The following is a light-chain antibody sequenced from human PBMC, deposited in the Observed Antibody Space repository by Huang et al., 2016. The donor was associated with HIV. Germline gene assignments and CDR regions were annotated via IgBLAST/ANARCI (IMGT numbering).Light chain of an antibody. J-gene: IGKJ2*01. CDR2: GAS. CDR3: QQYGSSLST. CDR1: QSVSSSY. Sequence: EIVLTQSPGTLSLSPGERATLSCRASQSVSSSYLGWYQQKSGQAPRLLIDGASSRATGIPDRFSGSGSGTDFTLTISRLEPEDFAVYYCQQYGSSLSTFGQGTKVEIK. V-gene: IGKV3-20*01.